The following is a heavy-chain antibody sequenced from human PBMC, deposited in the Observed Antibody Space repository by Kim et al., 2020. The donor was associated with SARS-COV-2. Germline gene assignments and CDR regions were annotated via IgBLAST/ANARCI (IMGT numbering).Heavy chain of an antibody. V-gene: IGHV1-3*01. D-gene: IGHD4-17*01. CDR1: GYTFTSYA. CDR2: INAGNGNT. Sequence: ASVKVSCKASGYTFTSYAMHWVRQAPGQRLEWMGWINAGNGNTKYSQKFQGRVTITRDTSASTAYMELSSLRSEDTAVYYCAGARDYGGTLCDYWGQGTLVTVSS. CDR3: AGARDYGGTLCDY. J-gene: IGHJ4*02.